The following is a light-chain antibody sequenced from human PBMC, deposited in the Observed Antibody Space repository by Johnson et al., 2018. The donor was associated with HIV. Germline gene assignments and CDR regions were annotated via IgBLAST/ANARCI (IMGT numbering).Light chain of an antibody. CDR1: SSNIGNNY. Sequence: QAVLTQPPSVSAAPGQKVTISCSGSSSNIGNNYVSWYQQVPGTAPKLLIYDNNRRPSGIPDRFSCSKSGTSATLGITGLQTGDEADYYCGTWDSSLNTGYVFGTGTKVTVL. V-gene: IGLV1-51*01. CDR3: GTWDSSLNTGYV. CDR2: DNN. J-gene: IGLJ1*01.